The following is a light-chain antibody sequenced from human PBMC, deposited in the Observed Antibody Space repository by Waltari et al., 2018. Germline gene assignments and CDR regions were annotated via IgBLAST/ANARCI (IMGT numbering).Light chain of an antibody. V-gene: IGLV2-23*02. J-gene: IGLJ2*01. CDR2: DVN. CDR3: CSYAGDSTLI. Sequence: SALTQPASASGSPGQSITLSCTGPSSNVGGYTLFSWYQQHPGKAPQLIIYDVNKRPSGISHRFSGSKSGNTASLTISGLQADDESDYYCCSYAGDSTLIFGGGTKLTVL. CDR1: SSNVGGYTL.